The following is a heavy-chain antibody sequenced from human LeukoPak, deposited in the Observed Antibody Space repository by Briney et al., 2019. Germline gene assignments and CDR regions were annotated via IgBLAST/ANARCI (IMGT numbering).Heavy chain of an antibody. CDR2: IYYSGST. J-gene: IGHJ4*02. CDR3: ARRPWVYYFDY. D-gene: IGHD2-8*01. Sequence: SETLSLTCTVSGGSISSSSYYWGWIRQPPGKGLEWIGSIYYSGSTYYNPSLKSRVTISVDTSKNQFSLKLSSVTAADTAVYYCARRPWVYYFDYWGQGTLVTVSS. V-gene: IGHV4-39*01. CDR1: GGSISSSSYY.